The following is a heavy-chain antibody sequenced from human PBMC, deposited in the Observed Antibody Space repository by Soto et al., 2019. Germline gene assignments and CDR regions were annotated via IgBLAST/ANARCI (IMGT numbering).Heavy chain of an antibody. CDR1: GCSISSFY. CDR3: ARQGLGYCSGGSCYSLTFDY. CDR2: IYYSGST. J-gene: IGHJ4*02. Sequence: SETTSLTSTVSGCSISSFYWSWIRQPPGKGLEWIGYIYYSGSTNYNPSLKSRVTLSVDTSKNQFSLKLSSVTAADTAVYYCARQGLGYCSGGSCYSLTFDYWGQGTLVTVSS. V-gene: IGHV4-59*08. D-gene: IGHD2-15*01.